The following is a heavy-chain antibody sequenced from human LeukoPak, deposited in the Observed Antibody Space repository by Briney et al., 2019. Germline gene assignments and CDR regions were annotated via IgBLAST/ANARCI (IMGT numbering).Heavy chain of an antibody. CDR2: IYYSGST. CDR3: ARRGLNPSRKYYFDY. J-gene: IGHJ4*02. Sequence: SETLPLTCTVSGGSISSSSYYWGWIRQPPGKGLEWIGSIYYSGSTYYNPSLKSRVTISVDTSKNQFSLKLSSVTAADTAVYYCARRGLNPSRKYYFDYWGQGTLVTVSS. CDR1: GGSISSSSYY. V-gene: IGHV4-39*01.